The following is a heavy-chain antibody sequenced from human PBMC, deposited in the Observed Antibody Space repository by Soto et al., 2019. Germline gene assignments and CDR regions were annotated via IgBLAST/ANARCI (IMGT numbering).Heavy chain of an antibody. D-gene: IGHD2-2*01. J-gene: IGHJ4*02. CDR1: GFTFSNHW. V-gene: IGHV3-7*01. CDR3: ARVRIVVVPATFDY. Sequence: EVQLVESGGGLVQPGGSLRLSCAASGFTFSNHWMSWVRQAPGKGLEWVANIKQDGSEKYYVDSVKGRFTISRDNAKNSLYLQMSSLRAEDTAVYYCARVRIVVVPATFDYWGQGTLVTVSS. CDR2: IKQDGSEK.